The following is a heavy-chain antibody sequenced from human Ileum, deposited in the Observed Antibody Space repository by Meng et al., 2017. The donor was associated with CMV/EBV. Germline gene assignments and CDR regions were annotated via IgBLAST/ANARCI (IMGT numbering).Heavy chain of an antibody. CDR1: CDSLSTSS. CDR3: ARRIREVREISWENWLAP. J-gene: IGHJ5*02. D-gene: IGHD3-10*01. Sequence: LLQESGPGLVRPSETLSLTCTVSCDSLSTSSWNWIRQSAGSRLEWIGRICGTGTTNYNPSFKSRVTLSLDKSKNQFSLKLSSVTAADTAVYYCARRIREVREISWENWLAPWGQGTLVTVSS. V-gene: IGHV4-4*07. CDR2: ICGTGTT.